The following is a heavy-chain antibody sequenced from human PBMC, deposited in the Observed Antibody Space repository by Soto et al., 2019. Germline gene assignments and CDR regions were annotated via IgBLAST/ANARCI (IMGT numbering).Heavy chain of an antibody. V-gene: IGHV3-23*01. D-gene: IGHD3-22*01. J-gene: IGHJ4*02. CDR3: AKDHPTYYYDSSGYTQVY. CDR2: ISGSGGST. CDR1: GFTFSSYA. Sequence: EVQLLESGGGLVQPGGSLRLSCAASGFTFSSYAMSWVRQAPGKGLEWVSAISGSGGSTYYADSVKGRFTISRDNSKNTLYLQMISLRAEDTAVYYCAKDHPTYYYDSSGYTQVYWGQGTLVTVSS.